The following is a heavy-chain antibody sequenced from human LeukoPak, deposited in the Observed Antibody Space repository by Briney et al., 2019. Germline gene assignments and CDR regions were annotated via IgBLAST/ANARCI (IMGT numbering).Heavy chain of an antibody. Sequence: PGGSLRLSCAASGFTFSAYEMNWVRQAPGKGLEWVSYISSSDRNIYYADSVKGGFTISRDNPKNSLYLQMNSLRAEDTAVYYCAREMDYYDSRPIDYWGQGTLVTVSS. CDR2: ISSSDRNI. CDR1: GFTFSAYE. J-gene: IGHJ4*02. V-gene: IGHV3-48*03. D-gene: IGHD3-22*01. CDR3: AREMDYYDSRPIDY.